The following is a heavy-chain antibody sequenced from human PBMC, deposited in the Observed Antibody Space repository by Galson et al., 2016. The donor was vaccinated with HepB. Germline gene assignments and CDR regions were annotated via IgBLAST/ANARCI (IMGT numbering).Heavy chain of an antibody. CDR2: IKQDGSET. CDR3: LGFGY. Sequence: SLRLSCAASGFLRNYWMSWVRQAPGKGLEWVANIKQDGSETHYVDSVKGRFTISRDDAKNSVYLQMNSLRAEDTAVYYCLGFGYWGQGTLVTVSS. J-gene: IGHJ4*02. D-gene: IGHD3-10*01. CDR1: GFLRNYW. V-gene: IGHV3-7*01.